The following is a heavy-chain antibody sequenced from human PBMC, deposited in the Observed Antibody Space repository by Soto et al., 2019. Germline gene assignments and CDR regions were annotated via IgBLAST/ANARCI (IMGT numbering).Heavy chain of an antibody. CDR1: GCTFASYG. CDR2: MNPNSGNT. D-gene: IGHD3-22*01. V-gene: IGHV1-8*01. CDR3: VRATSFSDSSGYTRCFDC. Sequence: AGGQVSCNACGCTFASYGINWVRQATGQGLEWMGWMNPNSGNTGYAQKFQGRVTMTRNTSISTAYMELSSLKTEDTAVYYCVRATSFSDSSGYTRCFDCWGQGTLVTASS. J-gene: IGHJ4*02.